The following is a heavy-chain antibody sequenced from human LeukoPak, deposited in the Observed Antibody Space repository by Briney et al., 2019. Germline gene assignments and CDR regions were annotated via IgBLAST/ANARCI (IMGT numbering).Heavy chain of an antibody. J-gene: IGHJ4*02. CDR3: ARALSSAWGLVDC. CDR2: LKSDGSRT. V-gene: IGHV3-74*01. D-gene: IGHD6-19*01. CDR1: GFTFTTYS. Sequence: PGGSLRLSCAASGFTFTTYSMHWVRQVPGKGLVWVSRLKSDGSRTYYAASVKGRFTISRDNAKSTLYLQMDSLRAEDTAVYYCARALSSAWGLVDCWGQGTLVTVSS.